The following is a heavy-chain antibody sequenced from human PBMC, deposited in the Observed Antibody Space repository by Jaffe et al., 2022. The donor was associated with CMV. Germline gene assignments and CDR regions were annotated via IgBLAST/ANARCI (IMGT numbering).Heavy chain of an antibody. J-gene: IGHJ6*03. CDR1: GYSFTSYW. CDR3: ARLRSYYKHYYYYYMDV. D-gene: IGHD3-10*01. V-gene: IGHV5-10-1*03. CDR2: IDPSDSYT. Sequence: EVQLVQSGAEVKKPGESLRISCKGSGYSFTSYWISWVRQMPGKGLEWMGRIDPSDSYTNYSPSFQGHVTISADKSISTAYLQWSSLKASDTAMYYCARLRSYYKHYYYYYMDVWGKGTTVTVSS.